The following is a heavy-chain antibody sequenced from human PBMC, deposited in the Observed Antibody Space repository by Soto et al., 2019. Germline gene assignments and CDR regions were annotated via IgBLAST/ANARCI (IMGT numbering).Heavy chain of an antibody. CDR2: INPILSMS. Sequence: QVQLVQSGAEVKKPGSSGKVSCKASGDTFSFYTINWVRQAPGLGLEWVGRINPILSMSNYAQKFQGRVTMTAEKSTSTAYRELRSLRSEDTAMYYCATSYGSGYRAFDYWGQGALVTVSS. D-gene: IGHD3-10*01. J-gene: IGHJ4*02. CDR3: ATSYGSGYRAFDY. CDR1: GDTFSFYT. V-gene: IGHV1-69*02.